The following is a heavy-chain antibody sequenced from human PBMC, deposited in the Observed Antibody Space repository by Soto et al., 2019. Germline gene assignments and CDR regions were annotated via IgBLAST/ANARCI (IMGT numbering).Heavy chain of an antibody. D-gene: IGHD3-10*01. V-gene: IGHV1-69*08. CDR1: GGTFSSYT. CDR2: IIPILDIA. CDR3: TREEYYSGSGAFFDY. Sequence: QVQLVQSGAEVKKPGSSVKVSCKASGGTFSSYTISWVRQAPGQGLEWMGRIIPILDIANYAQKFQGSVTLTADKPTSPTYMELSSLRSEDTAVYYCTREEYYSGSGAFFDYWGPGTLVTVSS. J-gene: IGHJ4*02.